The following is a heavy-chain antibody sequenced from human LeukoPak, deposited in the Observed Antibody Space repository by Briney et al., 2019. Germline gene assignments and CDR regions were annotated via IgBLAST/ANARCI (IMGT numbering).Heavy chain of an antibody. V-gene: IGHV4-31*03. CDR1: GGSISSGGHY. J-gene: IGHJ6*02. Sequence: PSETLSLTCTVSGGSISSGGHYWSWIRQHPGKGPEWIGYIYYSGSTYYNPSLKSRVTISVDTSKNQFSLKLSSVTAADTAVYYCARVGTGSYYYYGMDVWGQGTTITVSS. CDR2: IYYSGST. D-gene: IGHD1-7*01. CDR3: ARVGTGSYYYYGMDV.